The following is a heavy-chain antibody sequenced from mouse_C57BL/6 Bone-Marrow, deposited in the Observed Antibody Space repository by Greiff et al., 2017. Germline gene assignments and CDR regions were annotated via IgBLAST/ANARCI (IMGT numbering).Heavy chain of an antibody. CDR1: GFNIKDDY. J-gene: IGHJ3*01. Sequence: EVKLQESGAELVRPGASVKLSCTASGFNIKDDYMHWVKQRPEQGLEWIGWIDPENGDTAYASKFPGKATITADTSSNTAYLQLSRLTFEDPAVYYCTTGLRRGAWFAYWGQGTLVTVSA. CDR3: TTGLRRGAWFAY. D-gene: IGHD2-4*01. CDR2: IDPENGDT. V-gene: IGHV14-4*01.